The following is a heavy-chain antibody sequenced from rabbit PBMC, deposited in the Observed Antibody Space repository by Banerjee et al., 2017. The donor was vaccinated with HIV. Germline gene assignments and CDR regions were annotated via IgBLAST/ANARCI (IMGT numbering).Heavy chain of an antibody. V-gene: IGHV1S43*01. J-gene: IGHJ4*01. CDR2: IYTSSDST. CDR1: GFSFSNKYV. Sequence: QEQLEESGGGLVQPEGSLTLTCTASGFSFSNKYVMCWVRQAPGKGLELIACIYTSSDSTWYASWVNGRFTISRSTSLNTVDLKMTSLTAADTATYFCARYGYDGYDDYGYFSSWGPGTLVTVS. D-gene: IGHD2-1*01. CDR3: ARYGYDGYDDYGYFSS.